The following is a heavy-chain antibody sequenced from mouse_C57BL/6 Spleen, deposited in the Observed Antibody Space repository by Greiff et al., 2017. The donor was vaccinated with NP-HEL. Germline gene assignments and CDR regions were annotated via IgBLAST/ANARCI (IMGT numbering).Heavy chain of an antibody. Sequence: QVQLQQSGAELVKPGASVKLSCKASGYTFTSYWMQWVKQRPGQGLEWIGEIDPSDSYTNYNQKFKGKATLTVDTSSSTAYMQLSSLTSEDSAVYYCARNYGIHFDYWGQGTTLTVSS. CDR3: ARNYGIHFDY. V-gene: IGHV1-50*01. J-gene: IGHJ2*01. CDR2: IDPSDSYT. D-gene: IGHD2-1*01. CDR1: GYTFTSYW.